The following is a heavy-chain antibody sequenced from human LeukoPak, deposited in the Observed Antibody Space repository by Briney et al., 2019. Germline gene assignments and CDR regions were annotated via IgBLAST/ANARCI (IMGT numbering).Heavy chain of an antibody. D-gene: IGHD2-2*01. CDR2: INHSGST. J-gene: IGHJ6*02. CDR3: ARAPPYCSSTSCYGYYYYGMDV. V-gene: IGHV4-34*01. CDR1: GGSFSGYY. Sequence: PSETLSLTCGVYGGSFSGYYWSWIRQPPGKGLEWIGEINHSGSTNYNPSLKSRVTISVDTSKNQFSLKLSSVTAADTAVYYCARAPPYCSSTSCYGYYYYGMDVWGQGTTVTVSS.